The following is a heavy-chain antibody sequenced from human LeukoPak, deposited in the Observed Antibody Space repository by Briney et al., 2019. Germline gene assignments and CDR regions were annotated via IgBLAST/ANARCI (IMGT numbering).Heavy chain of an antibody. CDR2: IKEDGGEK. V-gene: IGHV3-7*03. CDR1: GFTFSKFW. CDR3: AKQYPPASWIRVPNWFDP. D-gene: IGHD5-18*01. J-gene: IGHJ5*02. Sequence: GGSLRLSCAASGFTFSKFWMSWVRQAPGKGLEWVANIKEDGGEKNYVDSVKGRFTISRDNSKNTLYLQMNSLRAEDTAVYYCAKQYPPASWIRVPNWFDPWGQGTLVTVSS.